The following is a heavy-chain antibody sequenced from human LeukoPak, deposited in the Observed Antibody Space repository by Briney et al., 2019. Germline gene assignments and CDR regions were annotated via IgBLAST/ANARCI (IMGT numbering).Heavy chain of an antibody. Sequence: GGSLRLSCAASGFTFSSYSMNWVRQAPGKGLEWVSSISSSSSYIYYADSVKGRFTISRDNAKNSLYLQVNSLRAEDTAVYYCARTSTVAGPVRYWGQGTLVTVSS. D-gene: IGHD6-19*01. J-gene: IGHJ4*02. CDR2: ISSSSSYI. V-gene: IGHV3-21*01. CDR1: GFTFSSYS. CDR3: ARTSTVAGPVRY.